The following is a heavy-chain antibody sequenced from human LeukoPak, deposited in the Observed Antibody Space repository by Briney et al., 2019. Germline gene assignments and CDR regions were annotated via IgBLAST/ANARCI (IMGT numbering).Heavy chain of an antibody. CDR3: AKDSDAYCGGDCYQDY. V-gene: IGHV3-30*18. J-gene: IGHJ4*02. CDR1: GFTFSSYG. Sequence: GRSLRLSCAASGFTFSSYGMHWVRQAPGKGLEWVAVIWYGGSNKYYADSVKGRFTISRDNSKNTLYLQMNSLRAEDTAVYYCAKDSDAYCGGDCYQDYWGQGTLATVSS. D-gene: IGHD2-21*01. CDR2: IWYGGSNK.